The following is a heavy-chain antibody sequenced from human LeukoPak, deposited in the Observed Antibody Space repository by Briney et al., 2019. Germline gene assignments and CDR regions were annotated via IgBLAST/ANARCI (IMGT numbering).Heavy chain of an antibody. CDR3: AREYSRSSYYYYYAMDV. CDR2: IYTSGST. V-gene: IGHV4-4*07. D-gene: IGHD6-6*01. CDR1: GGSTSSYY. Sequence: KSSETLSLTCTVIGGSTSSYYWSWVRLPAGKGLEWIGRIYTSGSTDYSPSLKSRVTMSVDTSKNQFSLKLISVTAAVTAVYYCAREYSRSSYYYYYAMDVWGQGTTVTVSS. J-gene: IGHJ6*02.